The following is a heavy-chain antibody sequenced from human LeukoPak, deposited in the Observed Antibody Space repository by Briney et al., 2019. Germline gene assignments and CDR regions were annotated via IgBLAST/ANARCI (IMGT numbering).Heavy chain of an antibody. J-gene: IGHJ5*02. D-gene: IGHD3-10*01. CDR2: TYYRSKWYN. CDR3: AKSGDYRFDP. V-gene: IGHV6-1*01. Sequence: SQTLSLTCAISGDIVSSNSAAWNWIRQSPSRGLEWLGKTYYRSKWYNDYAVSVKSRITVNPDTSKNQFSLQLNSVTPEDTAVYYCAKSGDYRFDPWGQGTLVTVSS. CDR1: GDIVSSNSAA.